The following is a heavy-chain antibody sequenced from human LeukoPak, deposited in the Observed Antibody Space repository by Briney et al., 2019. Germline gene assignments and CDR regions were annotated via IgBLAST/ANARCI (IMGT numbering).Heavy chain of an antibody. CDR2: ISYDGSNK. CDR1: GFTFSGYG. D-gene: IGHD4-17*01. J-gene: IGHJ2*01. Sequence: GRSLRLSFAASGFTFSGYGMHWVRQAPGKGLEWLAVISYDGSNKYYADSVKGRFTISRDDSKNTLYLQMNSLRAEDTAVYYCATSADYGDYVLEEPVNWYFDLWGRGTLVTVSS. CDR3: ATSADYGDYVLEEPVNWYFDL. V-gene: IGHV3-30*03.